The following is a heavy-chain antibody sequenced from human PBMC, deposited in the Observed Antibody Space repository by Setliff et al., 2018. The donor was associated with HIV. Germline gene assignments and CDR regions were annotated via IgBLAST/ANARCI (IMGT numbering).Heavy chain of an antibody. D-gene: IGHD3-10*01. CDR1: GGSFTDYY. Sequence: SETLSLTCAVYGGSFTDYYWSWIRQPPGEGLEWIGEINHSGSTNYSPSLRSRVTISVDSSKNQFSLKLNSVTAADTAVYYCARGRGLWRNYYGSGSYSSLLDYWGQGTLVTVSS. V-gene: IGHV4-34*01. CDR3: ARGRGLWRNYYGSGSYSSLLDY. CDR2: INHSGST. J-gene: IGHJ4*02.